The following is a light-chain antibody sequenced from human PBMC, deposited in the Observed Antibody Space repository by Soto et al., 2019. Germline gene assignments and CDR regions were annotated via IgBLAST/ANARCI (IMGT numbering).Light chain of an antibody. Sequence: QSVLTQPASVSATPGEKVTISCSGRGSNIGRNYVSWYRQLPGTAPQPLIYDDNKRHSGVPDRLSGSRYGTSASLAIAGLQPGDEADYYCGTWDESLGAGVFGGGTKLTVL. V-gene: IGLV1-51*01. CDR2: DDN. CDR3: GTWDESLGAGV. J-gene: IGLJ2*01. CDR1: GSNIGRNY.